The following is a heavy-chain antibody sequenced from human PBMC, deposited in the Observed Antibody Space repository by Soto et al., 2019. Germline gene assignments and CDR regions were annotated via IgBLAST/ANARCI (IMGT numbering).Heavy chain of an antibody. J-gene: IGHJ6*02. CDR3: ARDCLFNPEYTWNPELHYYYYDMDV. CDR2: ISAYNGNF. CDR1: AYSFSSYG. V-gene: IGHV1-18*04. D-gene: IGHD1-20*01. Sequence: ASVKVSCKASAYSFSSYGITWVRQAPGQGLEWVGWISAYNGNFNYAQKLQGRVTMTTDTSTSTAYMELRSLRSDDTAVYYCARDCLFNPEYTWNPELHYYYYDMDVWGQGTAVTVS.